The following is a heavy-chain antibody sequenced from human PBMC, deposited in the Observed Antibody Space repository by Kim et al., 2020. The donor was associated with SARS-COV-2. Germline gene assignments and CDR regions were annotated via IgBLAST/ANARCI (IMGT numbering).Heavy chain of an antibody. Sequence: GGSLRLSCAASGFTFSSYAMHWVRQAPGKGLEWVAVISYDGSNKYYADSVKGRFTISRDNSKNTLYLQMNSLRAEDTAVYYCARVFGCSSTSCYTDWYFDLWGRGTLVTVSS. CDR2: ISYDGSNK. V-gene: IGHV3-30-3*01. J-gene: IGHJ2*01. D-gene: IGHD2-2*02. CDR3: ARVFGCSSTSCYTDWYFDL. CDR1: GFTFSSYA.